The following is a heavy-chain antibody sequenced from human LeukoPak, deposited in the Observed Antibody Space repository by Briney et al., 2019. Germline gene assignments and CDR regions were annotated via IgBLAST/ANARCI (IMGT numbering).Heavy chain of an antibody. V-gene: IGHV1-2*02. J-gene: IGHJ4*02. CDR3: ARSPEIYGDYLFDY. CDR2: INPNSGGT. Sequence: GASVKVSCKASGYTFIGYYMHWVRQAPGQGLEWMGWINPNSGGTNYAQKFQGRVTMTRDTSISTAYMELSRLRSEDTAVYYCARSPEIYGDYLFDYWGQGTLVTVSS. D-gene: IGHD4-17*01. CDR1: GYTFIGYY.